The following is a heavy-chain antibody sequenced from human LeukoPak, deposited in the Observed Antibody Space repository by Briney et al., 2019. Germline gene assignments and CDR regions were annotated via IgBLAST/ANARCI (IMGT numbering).Heavy chain of an antibody. J-gene: IGHJ4*02. CDR2: IKTKTDGGTT. Sequence: PGGSLRLSCEASGFTFNNVWMSWVRQAPGKGLEWIGRIKTKTDGGTTEYAAPAKGRFTISRDDSKNTVYLQMNSLKTEDTALYYCVTRITSTGDYWGQGTLVTVSS. CDR1: GFTFNNVW. D-gene: IGHD3-16*01. V-gene: IGHV3-15*01. CDR3: VTRITSTGDY.